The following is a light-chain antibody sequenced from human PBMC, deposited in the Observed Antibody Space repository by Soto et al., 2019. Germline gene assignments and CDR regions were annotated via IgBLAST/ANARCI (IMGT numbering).Light chain of an antibody. CDR2: EVT. CDR1: SNDIGGYNY. V-gene: IGLV2-8*01. Sequence: QSVLTQPPSASGSPGQSVTISCTGTSNDIGGYNYVSWYQHHPGKAPKLMIYEVTKRPSGVPDRFSGSKSANTASLTVSGLQAEDEAVYYCSSHGGINNVVFGGGTKLT. J-gene: IGLJ3*02. CDR3: SSHGGINNVV.